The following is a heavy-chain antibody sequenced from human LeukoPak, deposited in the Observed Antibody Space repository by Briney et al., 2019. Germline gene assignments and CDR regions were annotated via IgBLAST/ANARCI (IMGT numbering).Heavy chain of an antibody. CDR3: ARDVDCSSTSCYARGSWFDP. V-gene: IGHV4-4*02. D-gene: IGHD2-2*01. Sequence: SETLSLTCAVSGGSISSSNWWSWVRQPPGKGLEWIGEIYHSGSTNYNPSLKSRVTISVDKSKNQFSLKLSSVTAADTAVYYCARDVDCSSTSCYARGSWFDPWGQGTLVTVSS. CDR1: GGSISSSNW. J-gene: IGHJ5*02. CDR2: IYHSGST.